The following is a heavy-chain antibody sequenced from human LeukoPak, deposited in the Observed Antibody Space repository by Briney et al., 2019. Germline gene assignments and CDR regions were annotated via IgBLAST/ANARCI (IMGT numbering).Heavy chain of an antibody. CDR1: GFTFSSYE. CDR3: ASLTAAAPYYYYYMDV. V-gene: IGHV3-48*03. Sequence: GGSLRLSCAASGFTFSSYEMNWVRQAPGKGLEWVSYISSSGSTIYYADSVEGRFTISRDNAKNSLYLQMNSLRAEDTAVYYCASLTAAAPYYYYYMDVWGKGTTVTVSS. D-gene: IGHD6-13*01. CDR2: ISSSGSTI. J-gene: IGHJ6*03.